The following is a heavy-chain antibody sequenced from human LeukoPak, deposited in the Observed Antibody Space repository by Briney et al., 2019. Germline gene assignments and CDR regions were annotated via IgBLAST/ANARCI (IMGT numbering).Heavy chain of an antibody. V-gene: IGHV4-39*07. Sequence: SETLSLTCIVSGGSISSSIYYWAWVRQPPGKGLEWIGTVFYNGATQYSPSLRSRVTISIDTSTNQFSLKLTSVTAADTAVYYCARERRSGWYYFDYWGQGTLVTVSS. CDR1: GGSISSSIYY. D-gene: IGHD6-19*01. CDR3: ARERRSGWYYFDY. J-gene: IGHJ4*02. CDR2: VFYNGAT.